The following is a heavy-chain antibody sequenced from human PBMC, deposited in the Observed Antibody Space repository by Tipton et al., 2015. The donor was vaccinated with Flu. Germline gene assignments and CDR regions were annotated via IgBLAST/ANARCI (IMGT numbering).Heavy chain of an antibody. J-gene: IGHJ3*02. D-gene: IGHD6-19*01. CDR2: IYSSGST. Sequence: TLSLTCTVSGGSISNYYWSWIRQPPGKGLEWIGYIYSSGSTNYSPSLKSRVTISVDTSKNQFSLKVNSVTPEETAVYYCARDGIEVAGTSCDAFDIWSPGTIVTVSS. CDR1: GGSISNYY. CDR3: ARDGIEVAGTSCDAFDI. V-gene: IGHV4-59*12.